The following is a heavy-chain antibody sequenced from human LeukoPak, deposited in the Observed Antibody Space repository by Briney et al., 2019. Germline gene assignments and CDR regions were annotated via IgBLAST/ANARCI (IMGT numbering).Heavy chain of an antibody. CDR3: ARYTYDSTYLDY. J-gene: IGHJ4*02. CDR1: GYTFTGYY. D-gene: IGHD3-22*01. Sequence: ASVKVSCKASGYTFTGYYMHWVRQAPGQGLEWMGWINPNSGGTNYAQKFQGRVTMTRDTSISTAYMELSRLRSDDTAVYYCARYTYDSTYLDYWGQGTLVTVSS. CDR2: INPNSGGT. V-gene: IGHV1-2*02.